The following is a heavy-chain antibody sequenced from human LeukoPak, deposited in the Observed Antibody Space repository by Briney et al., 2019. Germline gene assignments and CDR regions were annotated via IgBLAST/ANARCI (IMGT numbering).Heavy chain of an antibody. D-gene: IGHD3-3*01. CDR2: ISGSGGST. CDR3: AKGNDFWSGYHYYYYMDV. CDR1: GFTFSSYA. Sequence: GGSLRLSCAASGFTFSSYAMSWVRQASGKGLEWVSAISGSGGSTYYADSVKGRFTISRDNSKNTLYLQMNSLRAEDTAVYYCAKGNDFWSGYHYYYYMDVWGKGTTVTVSS. V-gene: IGHV3-23*01. J-gene: IGHJ6*03.